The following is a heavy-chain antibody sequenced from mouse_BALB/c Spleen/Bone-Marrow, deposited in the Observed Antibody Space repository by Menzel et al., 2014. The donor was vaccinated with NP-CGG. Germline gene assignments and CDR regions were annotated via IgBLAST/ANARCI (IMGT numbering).Heavy chain of an antibody. D-gene: IGHD1-3*01. CDR1: GFTFSNYG. V-gene: IGHV5-6*02. CDR2: ISSGGSYT. J-gene: IGHJ4*01. Sequence: EVKFVESGGDLVKPGGSLKLSCAASGFTFSNYGMSWVRQTPDKRLEWVATISSGGSYTYFPDSVKGRFTISRDNAKNTLYLQMNSLKSEDAAMYYCARLTPDYAMDYWPQGTSVTASS. CDR3: ARLTPDYAMDY.